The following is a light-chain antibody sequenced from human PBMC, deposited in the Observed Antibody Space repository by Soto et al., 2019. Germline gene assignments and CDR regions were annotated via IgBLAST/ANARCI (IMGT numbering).Light chain of an antibody. V-gene: IGLV2-14*01. J-gene: IGLJ1*01. CDR3: SSYTGSNIRYV. CDR1: SNDVGGYNY. CDR2: EVS. Sequence: QSVLTQPASVSGFPGQSITISCTGTSNDVGGYNYVSWYQHHPGKAPKLMIYEVSDRPSGVSNRFSGSKSGNTASLTISGLQAEDEADYYCSSYTGSNIRYVFGTGTKV.